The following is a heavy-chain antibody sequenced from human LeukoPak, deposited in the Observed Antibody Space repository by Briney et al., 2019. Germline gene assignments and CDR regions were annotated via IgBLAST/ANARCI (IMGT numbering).Heavy chain of an antibody. CDR1: GYSFSNYW. V-gene: IGHV5-51*01. D-gene: IGHD2-2*01. CDR2: IYPGDSDT. Sequence: SGESLKISCKGSGYSFSNYWIGWVRQMPGKGLEWMGIIYPGDSDTRYSPSFQGQVTISADKSISTAYLQWSSLKASDTAMYYCARLTLIVVVPAALRDDAFDIWGQGTMVTVSS. J-gene: IGHJ3*02. CDR3: ARLTLIVVVPAALRDDAFDI.